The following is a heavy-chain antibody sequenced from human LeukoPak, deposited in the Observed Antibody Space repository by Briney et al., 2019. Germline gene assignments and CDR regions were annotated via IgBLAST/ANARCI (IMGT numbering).Heavy chain of an antibody. J-gene: IGHJ6*02. CDR2: ISSSSSYI. CDR1: GFTFSGYS. V-gene: IGHV3-21*01. D-gene: IGHD3-10*01. Sequence: GGSLRLSCAASGFTFSGYSMNWVRQAPGKGLEWVSSISSSSSYIYYADSVKGRFTISRDNAKNSLYLQMNSLRAEDTAVYYCARAPMVRGVTLYYYYGMDVWGQGTTVTVSS. CDR3: ARAPMVRGVTLYYYYGMDV.